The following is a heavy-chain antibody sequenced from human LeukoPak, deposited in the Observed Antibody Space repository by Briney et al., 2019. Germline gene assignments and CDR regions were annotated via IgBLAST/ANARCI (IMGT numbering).Heavy chain of an antibody. CDR2: IYHSGST. Sequence: PSETLSLTXAVSGYSISSGYYWGWFRQPPGKGLEWIGSIYHSGSTYYNPSLKSRVTISVDTSKNQFSLKLSSVTAADTAVYYCASAYYDILTGYFDYWGQGTLVTVSS. D-gene: IGHD3-9*01. CDR3: ASAYYDILTGYFDY. V-gene: IGHV4-38-2*01. CDR1: GYSISSGYY. J-gene: IGHJ4*02.